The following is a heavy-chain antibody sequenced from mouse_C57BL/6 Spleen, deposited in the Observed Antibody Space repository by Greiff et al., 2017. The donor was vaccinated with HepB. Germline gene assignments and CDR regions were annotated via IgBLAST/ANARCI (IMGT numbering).Heavy chain of an antibody. D-gene: IGHD2-5*01. CDR3: TRVYSNSYYFDY. V-gene: IGHV5-9-1*02. CDR1: GFTFSSYA. J-gene: IGHJ2*01. Sequence: EVQGVESGEGLVKPGGSLKLSCAASGFTFSSYAMSWVRQTPEKRLEWVAYISSGGDYIYYADTVKGRFTISRDNARNTLYLQMSSLKSEDTAMYYCTRVYSNSYYFDYWGQGTTLTVSS. CDR2: ISSGGDYI.